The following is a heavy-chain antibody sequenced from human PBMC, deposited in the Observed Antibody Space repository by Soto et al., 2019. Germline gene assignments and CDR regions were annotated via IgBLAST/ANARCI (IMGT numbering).Heavy chain of an antibody. Sequence: EVQLVQSGAEVKKPGESLRISCKGSGYSFTSYWISWVRQMPGKGLEWMGRIDPSDSYTNYSPSFQGHVTISADKSISTAYLQWSSLKASDTAMYYCARQVAGSGSYRGDGYFDLWGRGTLVTVSS. CDR3: ARQVAGSGSYRGDGYFDL. CDR1: GYSFTSYW. J-gene: IGHJ2*01. V-gene: IGHV5-10-1*01. D-gene: IGHD3-10*01. CDR2: IDPSDSYT.